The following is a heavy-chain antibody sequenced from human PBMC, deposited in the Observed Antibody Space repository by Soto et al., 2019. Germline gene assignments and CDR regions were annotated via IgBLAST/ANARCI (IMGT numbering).Heavy chain of an antibody. CDR3: ARDGYFDL. J-gene: IGHJ2*01. CDR1: GYSFTSYW. Sequence: EVQLVQSGAEVKKPGESLKISCKASGYSFTSYWIAWVRQMSGKGLEWMGIIYPGDSNIRYSPSFQGQVTISADKSISTASLQWSSLKASDTAMYYCARDGYFDLWGRGTLVTVSS. CDR2: IYPGDSNI. V-gene: IGHV5-51*03.